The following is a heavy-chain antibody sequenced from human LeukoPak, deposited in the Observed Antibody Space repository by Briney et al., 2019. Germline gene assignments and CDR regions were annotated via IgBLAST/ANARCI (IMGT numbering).Heavy chain of an antibody. CDR3: ARDYGYTSSRSYFDC. CDR1: GYTFTSYG. V-gene: IGHV1-18*04. CDR2: ISAYNGNT. J-gene: IGHJ4*02. D-gene: IGHD6-13*01. Sequence: ASVKVSCKASGYTFTSYGISWVRQAPGQGLEWMGWISAYNGNTNYAQKLQGRVTMNTDTSTSTAYMELRSLRSEDTAVYYCARDYGYTSSRSYFDCWGQGTLVTVSS.